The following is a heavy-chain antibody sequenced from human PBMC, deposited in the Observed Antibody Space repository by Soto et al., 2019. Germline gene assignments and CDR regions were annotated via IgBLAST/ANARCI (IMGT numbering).Heavy chain of an antibody. CDR3: ARSGVGNYYGSGSYPPGRYYYGMDV. J-gene: IGHJ6*02. CDR1: GGSISSYY. V-gene: IGHV4-59*01. D-gene: IGHD3-10*01. Sequence: PSETLSLTCTVSGGSISSYYWSWIRQPPGKGLGWMGYMYYSGSTNYNPSLKSRVTISVDTSKNQFSLKLSSVAAADTAVYYCARSGVGNYYGSGSYPPGRYYYGMDVWGQGTTVTVSS. CDR2: MYYSGST.